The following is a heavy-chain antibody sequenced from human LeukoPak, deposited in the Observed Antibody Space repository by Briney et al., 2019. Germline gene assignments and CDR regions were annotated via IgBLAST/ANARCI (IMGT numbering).Heavy chain of an antibody. CDR3: AKDGTVKRYFDY. D-gene: IGHD1/OR15-1a*01. CDR1: GFTVSRYW. CDR2: MKQDGSEK. J-gene: IGHJ4*02. V-gene: IGHV3-7*03. Sequence: PGGSLRLSCVASGFTVSRYWMSWVRQAPGKGLEWVANMKQDGSEKYYVDSVEGRFTISRDNAKNSLSLQMSSLRAEDTAVYYCAKDGTVKRYFDYWGQGTLVTVSS.